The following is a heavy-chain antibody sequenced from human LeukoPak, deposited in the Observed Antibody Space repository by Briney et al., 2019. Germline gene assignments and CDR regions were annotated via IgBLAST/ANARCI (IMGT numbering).Heavy chain of an antibody. CDR3: AKAGVRLPAA. Sequence: SETLSLTCAVSGGSVSSDNWWSWVRQPPGKGLEWIGEIHHSGNTNYSPSLRSRVTMSLDKSRNQFSLKLNSVTAADTAVYYCAKAGVRLPAAWGQGTLVTVSS. V-gene: IGHV4-4*02. CDR1: GGSVSSDNW. CDR2: IHHSGNT. J-gene: IGHJ5*02.